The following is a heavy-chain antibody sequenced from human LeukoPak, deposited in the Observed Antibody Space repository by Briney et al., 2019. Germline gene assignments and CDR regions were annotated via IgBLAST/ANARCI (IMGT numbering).Heavy chain of an antibody. CDR3: ARGGITIFGVVDHNFDY. Sequence: ASVKVSCKASGYTFTGYYMHWVRQAPGQGLEWMGWINPNSGGTNYAQKFQGWVTMTRDTSISTAYMELSRLRSDDTAAYYCARGGITIFGVVDHNFDYWGQGTLVTVSS. CDR1: GYTFTGYY. V-gene: IGHV1-2*04. CDR2: INPNSGGT. D-gene: IGHD3-3*01. J-gene: IGHJ4*02.